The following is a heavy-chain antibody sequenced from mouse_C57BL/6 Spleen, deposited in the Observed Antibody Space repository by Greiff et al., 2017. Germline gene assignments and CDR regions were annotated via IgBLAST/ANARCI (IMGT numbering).Heavy chain of an antibody. CDR1: GYAFSSSW. Sequence: QVQLQQSGPELVKPGASVKISCKASGYAFSSSWMNWVKQRPGKGLEWIGRIYPGDGDTNYNGKFKGKATLTADKSSSTAYMQLSSLTSEDSAVYFCARYYGSSYPAWFAYWGQGTLVTVSA. V-gene: IGHV1-82*01. CDR2: IYPGDGDT. CDR3: ARYYGSSYPAWFAY. J-gene: IGHJ3*01. D-gene: IGHD1-1*01.